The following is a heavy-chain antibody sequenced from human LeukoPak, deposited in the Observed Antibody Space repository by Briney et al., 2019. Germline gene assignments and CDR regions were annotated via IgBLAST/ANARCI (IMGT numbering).Heavy chain of an antibody. CDR1: GGSFSGYS. J-gene: IGHJ4*02. Sequence: KPSETLSLTCAVCGGSFSGYSWSWIRQPPGKGLEWIGEIHRSGSTNYHPSLKSRVTISVDTSKNQFSLKLSSVTAADTAVYYCARGIPHYCSSTTCPNDYWGQGTLVTVSS. CDR3: ARGIPHYCSSTTCPNDY. V-gene: IGHV4-34*01. D-gene: IGHD2-2*01. CDR2: IHRSGST.